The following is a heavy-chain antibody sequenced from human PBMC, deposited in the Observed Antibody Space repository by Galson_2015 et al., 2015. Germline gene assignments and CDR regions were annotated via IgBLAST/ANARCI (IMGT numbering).Heavy chain of an antibody. J-gene: IGHJ2*01. V-gene: IGHV3-23*01. CDR2: ISGSGGSK. Sequence: SLRLSCAASGFIFSNFPMTWVRQAAGTGLEWVSEISGSGGSKYYADSVKGRCNIYRDNYKKKVFLQVDSLRAEDTAVYYCAKTAIRGLMFSGGYLDLWGRGTLVTVSS. CDR3: AKTAIRGLMFSGGYLDL. D-gene: IGHD3-10*01. CDR1: GFIFSNFP.